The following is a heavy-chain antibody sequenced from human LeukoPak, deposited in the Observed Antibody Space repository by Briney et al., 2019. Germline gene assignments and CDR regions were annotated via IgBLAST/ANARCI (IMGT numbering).Heavy chain of an antibody. J-gene: IGHJ4*02. V-gene: IGHV4-39*01. CDR2: MSSSGRT. CDR3: ARHFDCSNGACKDY. CDR1: GDSMSSTTYF. Sequence: SETLSLTCTVSGDSMSSTTYFWGWILQPPVKGLEWIGSMSSSGRTFYNPSLKSRVTISIDTSKNQFSLWLTSVTAADTAVYYCARHFDCSNGACKDYWGQGTLVTVSP. D-gene: IGHD2-8*01.